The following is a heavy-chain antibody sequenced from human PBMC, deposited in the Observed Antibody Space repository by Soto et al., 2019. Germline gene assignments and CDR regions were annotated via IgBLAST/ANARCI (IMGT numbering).Heavy chain of an antibody. CDR3: AAGTKYYYYYYMDV. CDR1: GFTFDDYA. V-gene: IGHV3-9*01. CDR2: ISWNSGSI. Sequence: EVQLVESGGGLVQPGRSLRLSCAASGFTFDDYAMHWVRQAPGKGLEWVSGISWNSGSIGYADSVKGRFTISRDNAKTSLYLQMNSLRAEDTALYYCAAGTKYYYYYYMDVWGKGTTVTVSS. J-gene: IGHJ6*03. D-gene: IGHD6-19*01.